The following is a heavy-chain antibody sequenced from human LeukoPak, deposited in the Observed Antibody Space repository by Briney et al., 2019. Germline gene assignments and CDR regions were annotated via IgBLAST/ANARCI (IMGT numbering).Heavy chain of an antibody. V-gene: IGHV3-48*01. CDR1: GFTFSIYT. CDR2: ISTNSGTI. D-gene: IGHD1-26*01. J-gene: IGHJ5*02. Sequence: PGGSLRLSCAASGFTFSIYTMNWVRQAPGKGLEWISYISTNSGTIWYADSVKGRFSISRDNAKNSLFLHMNSLRAEDTAVCYCVRDLTIVGVAQVHHWGQGTLVTVSS. CDR3: VRDLTIVGVAQVHH.